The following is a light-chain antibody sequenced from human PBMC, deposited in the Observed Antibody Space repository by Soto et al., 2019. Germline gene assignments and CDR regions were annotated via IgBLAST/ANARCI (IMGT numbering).Light chain of an antibody. CDR3: QQYNSYSRT. CDR1: QSISGW. CDR2: KAS. J-gene: IGKJ1*01. V-gene: IGKV1-5*03. Sequence: DIQMTQSPSTLSASVGDRVTITCRASQSISGWLAWYQQKPGKAPNLLIYKASSLESGVPSGFSGSESGTEFTLTISSLQPDDFATYYCQQYNSYSRTFGQGTKVDIK.